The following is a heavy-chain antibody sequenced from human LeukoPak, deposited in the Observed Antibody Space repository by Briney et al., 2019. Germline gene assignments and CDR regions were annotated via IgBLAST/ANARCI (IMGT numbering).Heavy chain of an antibody. D-gene: IGHD2-2*01. CDR2: IYYSGST. CDR1: GGSISSHY. V-gene: IGHV4-59*11. CDR3: ARVHIGVVTSGFVP. Sequence: PSETLSLTCTVSGGSISSHYWNWIRQPPGKGLEWIWHIYYSGSTKYNPSPKRRVTMSVDTSKNKCSLKLSSVTAADTAVYYCARVHIGVVTSGFVPCGEGALVTVSS. J-gene: IGHJ5*02.